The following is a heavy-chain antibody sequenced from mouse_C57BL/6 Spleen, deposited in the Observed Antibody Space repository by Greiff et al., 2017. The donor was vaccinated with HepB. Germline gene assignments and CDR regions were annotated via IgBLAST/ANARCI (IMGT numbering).Heavy chain of an antibody. Sequence: VHLVESGAELVRPGASVKLSCKASGYTFTDYYINWVKQRPGQGLEWIARIYPGSGNTYYNEKFKGKATLTAEKSSSTAYMQLSSLTSEDSAVYFCARTYYYGSSYRGFDYWGQGTTLTVSS. CDR1: GYTFTDYY. V-gene: IGHV1-76*01. D-gene: IGHD1-1*01. CDR3: ARTYYYGSSYRGFDY. CDR2: IYPGSGNT. J-gene: IGHJ2*01.